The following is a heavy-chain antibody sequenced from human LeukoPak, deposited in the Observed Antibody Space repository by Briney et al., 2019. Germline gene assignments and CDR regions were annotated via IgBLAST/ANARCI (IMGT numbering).Heavy chain of an antibody. Sequence: GGSLRLSCAASGFTFSSYAMSWVRQAPGKGLEWVSAISGSGGSTYYADSVKGRFTISRDNSKNTLYLQMNSLRAEDTAVYYCAKDRVYSRSWPYYFDYWGQGTLVTVSS. V-gene: IGHV3-23*01. D-gene: IGHD6-13*01. J-gene: IGHJ4*02. CDR3: AKDRVYSRSWPYYFDY. CDR2: ISGSGGST. CDR1: GFTFSSYA.